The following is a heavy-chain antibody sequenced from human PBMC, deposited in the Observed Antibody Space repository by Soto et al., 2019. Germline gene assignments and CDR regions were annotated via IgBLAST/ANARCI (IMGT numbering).Heavy chain of an antibody. J-gene: IGHJ6*02. CDR1: GCSISSSSYY. V-gene: IGHV4-39*01. D-gene: IGHD3-16*01. Sequence: SETLSLTCTAPGCSISSSSYYWGWIRQPPGKRLEWIGSIYYSGSTYYNPSLKSRVTISVDTSKNQFSLKLTFVTAADMAVYYCARLPDKCWGSSGRDGWGQGTRVTVSS. CDR2: IYYSGST. CDR3: ARLPDKCWGSSGRDG.